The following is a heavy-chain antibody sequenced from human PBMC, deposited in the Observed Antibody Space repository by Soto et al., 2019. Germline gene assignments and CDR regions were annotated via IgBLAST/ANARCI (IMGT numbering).Heavy chain of an antibody. J-gene: IGHJ6*02. CDR3: ARNGDYDYYYSGMDV. D-gene: IGHD4-17*01. CDR2: IYYSGST. Sequence: QVQLQESGPGLVKPSQTLSLTCTVSGGSISSGDYYWSWIRQPPGKGLEWIGYIYYSGSTYYNPSLKSRVTISVDTSKNHFSLKLSAVTAADTAVYYCARNGDYDYYYSGMDVWGQGTPVTVSS. CDR1: GGSISSGDYY. V-gene: IGHV4-30-4*01.